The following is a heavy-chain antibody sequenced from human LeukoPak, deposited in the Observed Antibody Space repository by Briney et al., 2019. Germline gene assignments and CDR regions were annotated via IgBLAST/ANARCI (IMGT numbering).Heavy chain of an antibody. J-gene: IGHJ3*02. D-gene: IGHD2-2*01. V-gene: IGHV1-2*02. CDR2: INPNRGGT. Sequence: ASVKVSCKISGHTFTGYYMYWVRQDPEQRLEWMGWINPNRGGTNYAQKFEGRVTMTRDTSISTAYMELSRLRSDDTAVYYCASKVVVVPGAIGAFDIWGQGTMVTVSS. CDR3: ASKVVVVPGAIGAFDI. CDR1: GHTFTGYY.